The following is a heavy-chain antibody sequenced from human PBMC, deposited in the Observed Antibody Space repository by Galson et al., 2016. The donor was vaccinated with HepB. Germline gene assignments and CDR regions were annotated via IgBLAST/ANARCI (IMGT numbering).Heavy chain of an antibody. CDR3: ARDLAFDI. V-gene: IGHV3-11*01. CDR2: ISGNTRTI. CDR1: GFTFTDYY. Sequence: SLRLSCAASGFTFTDYYISWIRQAPGKGLEWISSISGNTRTIYYTDSVKGRFTISRDNARNSLYLQMNSLRVGDTAVYYCARDLAFDIWGQGTIVTVSS. J-gene: IGHJ3*02.